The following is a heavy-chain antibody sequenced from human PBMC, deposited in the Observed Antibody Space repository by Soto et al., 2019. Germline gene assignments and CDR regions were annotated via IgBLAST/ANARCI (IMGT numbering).Heavy chain of an antibody. CDR3: ARDVIVATTERGYYYYGMDV. Sequence: GASVKVSCKASGYTFTSYAMNWVRQAPGQGLEWMGWINTNTGNPTYAQGFTGRFVFSLDTSVSTAYLQICSLKAGDTAVYYCARDVIVATTERGYYYYGMDVWGQGTTVTVSS. V-gene: IGHV7-4-1*01. J-gene: IGHJ6*02. D-gene: IGHD5-12*01. CDR2: INTNTGNP. CDR1: GYTFTSYA.